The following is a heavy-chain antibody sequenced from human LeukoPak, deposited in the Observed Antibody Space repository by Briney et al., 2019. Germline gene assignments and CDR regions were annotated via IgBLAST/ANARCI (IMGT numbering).Heavy chain of an antibody. D-gene: IGHD3-9*01. Sequence: GGSLRLSCAASGFTFSSYWMHWVRQAPGKGLEWVSAISGSGGSTYYADSVKGRFTISRDNSKNTLYLQMNSLRAEDTAVYYCAKQGIHGSVLRYFDYFDYWGQGTLVTVSS. J-gene: IGHJ4*02. V-gene: IGHV3-23*01. CDR2: ISGSGGST. CDR3: AKQGIHGSVLRYFDYFDY. CDR1: GFTFSSYW.